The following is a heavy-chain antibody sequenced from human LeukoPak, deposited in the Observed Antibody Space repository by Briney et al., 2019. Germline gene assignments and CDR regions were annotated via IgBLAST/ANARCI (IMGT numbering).Heavy chain of an antibody. CDR3: ARHVDFYEIDY. J-gene: IGHJ4*02. CDR2: IYYSGRT. Sequence: PSETLSLTCTVSGGSISSSTYYWGWIRQPPGRGLEWIANIYYSGRTYYNPSPKSRVTISVDMSRNQCSLLVDSMTAAYTAVYYCARHVDFYEIDYWGQGTLVTVSS. CDR1: GGSISSSTYY. V-gene: IGHV4-39*01. D-gene: IGHD3-3*01.